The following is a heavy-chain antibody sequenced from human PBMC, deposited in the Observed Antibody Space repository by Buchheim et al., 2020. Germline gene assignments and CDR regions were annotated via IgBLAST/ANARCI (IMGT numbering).Heavy chain of an antibody. CDR2: ISGSGGST. D-gene: IGHD3-10*01. CDR1: GFTFSSYA. J-gene: IGHJ5*02. CDR3: AKAGPWGWFGELSESWFDP. Sequence: EVQLLESGGGLVQPGGSLRLSCAASGFTFSSYAMSWVRQAPGKGLEWVSAISGSGGSTYYADSVKGRFTISRDNSKKTVYLQMNSLRAEDTAVYYCAKAGPWGWFGELSESWFDPWGQGTL. V-gene: IGHV3-23*01.